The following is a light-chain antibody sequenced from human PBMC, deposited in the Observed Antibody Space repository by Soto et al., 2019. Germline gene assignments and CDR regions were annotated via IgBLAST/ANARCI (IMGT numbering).Light chain of an antibody. CDR1: RSISRQ. V-gene: IGKV1-5*01. CDR3: QQANSFPIT. CDR2: DAS. Sequence: DVHMTQSPSTLSASALDIVTFTFLASRSISRQLAWYQQKPGKAPNLLITDASSLQSGVPPRYSGSGYGTDFTLTISSLQPEDFATYYCQQANSFPITFGQGTRLEIK. J-gene: IGKJ5*01.